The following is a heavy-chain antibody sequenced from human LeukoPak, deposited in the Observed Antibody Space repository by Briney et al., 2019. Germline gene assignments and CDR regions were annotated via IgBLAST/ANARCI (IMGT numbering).Heavy chain of an antibody. D-gene: IGHD3-9*01. CDR1: EFTFSDYY. J-gene: IGHJ4*02. Sequence: GGSLRLSCAASEFTFSDYYMSWIRQAPGKGLEWVSYISSSSSYTNYADSVKGRFTISRDNAKNPLYLQMNSLRAEDTAVYYCARNHYDILTGYCYDYWGQGTLVTVSS. CDR2: ISSSSSYT. V-gene: IGHV3-11*06. CDR3: ARNHYDILTGYCYDY.